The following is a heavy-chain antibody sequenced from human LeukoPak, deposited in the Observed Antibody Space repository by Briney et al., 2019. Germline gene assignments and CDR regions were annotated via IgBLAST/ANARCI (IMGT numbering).Heavy chain of an antibody. Sequence: PSETLSLTCTVSGGSISSNSYYWGWIRQPPGKGLEWIGSVCYSGSTYYKPSLKSRVTISVDTSKNQFSLKLSSVTAADTAVYYCARNRYYYGSGNYGVPNWFDPWGQGTLVTVSS. V-gene: IGHV4-39*01. CDR1: GGSISSNSYY. J-gene: IGHJ5*02. CDR2: VCYSGST. CDR3: ARNRYYYGSGNYGVPNWFDP. D-gene: IGHD3-10*01.